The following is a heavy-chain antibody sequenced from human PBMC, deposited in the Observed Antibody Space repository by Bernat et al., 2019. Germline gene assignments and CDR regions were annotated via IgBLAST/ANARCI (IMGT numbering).Heavy chain of an antibody. D-gene: IGHD6-19*01. Sequence: EVQLLESGGGLVQPGGSLRLSCAASGFIFNNYAMSWVRQDPTKGLEWVSGVLDSSSATYNADSVKGRFTISRDNSKNTLYLQMNSLRADDTAVYYCAKSWGSGWYHFDHWGQGTLVTVSS. CDR2: VLDSSSAT. J-gene: IGHJ4*02. V-gene: IGHV3-23*01. CDR1: GFIFNNYA. CDR3: AKSWGSGWYHFDH.